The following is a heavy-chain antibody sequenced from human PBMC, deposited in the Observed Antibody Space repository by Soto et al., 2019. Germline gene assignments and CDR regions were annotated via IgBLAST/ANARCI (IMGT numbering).Heavy chain of an antibody. J-gene: IGHJ6*02. CDR3: ARVVVVAATHNYYYYGMDV. CDR1: GGTFSSYT. CDR2: IIPILGIA. Sequence: QVQLVQSGAEVKKPGSSVKVSCKASGGTFSSYTISWVRQAPGQGLEWMGRIIPILGIANYAQKFHGRVTITADKSTSTAYMELSSLRSEDTAVYYCARVVVVAATHNYYYYGMDVWGQGTTVTVSS. V-gene: IGHV1-69*02. D-gene: IGHD2-15*01.